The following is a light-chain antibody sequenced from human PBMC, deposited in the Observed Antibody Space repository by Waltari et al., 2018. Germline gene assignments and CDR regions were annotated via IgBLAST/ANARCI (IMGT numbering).Light chain of an antibody. V-gene: IGKV1-5*03. J-gene: IGKJ2*01. Sequence: DIQMTQSPSTLSASVGDRVTITCRASQSISSWLAWYPQKPGKAPKLLIYKASSLESGVPSRFSGSGSGTEFTLTISSLQPDDFATYYCQQYNSYSYTFGQGTKLEIK. CDR2: KAS. CDR1: QSISSW. CDR3: QQYNSYSYT.